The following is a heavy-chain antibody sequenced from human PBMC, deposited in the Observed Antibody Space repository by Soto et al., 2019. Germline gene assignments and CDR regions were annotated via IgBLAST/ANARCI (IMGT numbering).Heavy chain of an antibody. J-gene: IGHJ6*02. Sequence: PGESLKISCKGSGYSFTSYWISWVRQMPGKGLEWMGRIDPSDSYTNYSPSFQGHVTISADKSISTAYMELSSLRSEDTAVYYCARRNIVGATPSYYYGMDVWGQGTTVTVS. D-gene: IGHD1-26*01. CDR1: GYSFTSYW. CDR2: IDPSDSYT. V-gene: IGHV5-10-1*01. CDR3: ARRNIVGATPSYYYGMDV.